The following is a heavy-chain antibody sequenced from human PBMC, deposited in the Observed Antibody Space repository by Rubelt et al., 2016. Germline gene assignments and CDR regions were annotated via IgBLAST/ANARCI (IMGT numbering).Heavy chain of an antibody. D-gene: IGHD3-10*01. J-gene: IGHJ4*02. CDR2: INPSGGST. V-gene: IGHV1-46*01. CDR3: ARVGFYYDSGSYVD. Sequence: QVQLVQSGAEVKKPGASVKVSCKASGYTFTSYYMHWVRQAPGQGLEWMGLINPSGGSTTYSPKFQGRVTMTRDTSTSTVYMDLSSLRCEDTAVYYCARVGFYYDSGSYVDWGQGTLVTVSS. CDR1: GYTFTSYY.